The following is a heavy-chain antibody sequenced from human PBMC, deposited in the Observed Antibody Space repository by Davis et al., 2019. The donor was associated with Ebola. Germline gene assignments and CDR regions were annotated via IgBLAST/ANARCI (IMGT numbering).Heavy chain of an antibody. CDR1: GFTFSSYT. J-gene: IGHJ4*02. CDR3: ARVGGNIIGGVIGY. Sequence: GESLKISCAASGFTFSSYTMTWVRQAPGKGLEWVSSISSYNSYIYYADSVKGRFTISRDNAKKSLYLQMSNLRAEDTAVYYCARVGGNIIGGVIGYWGQGTLVTVSS. D-gene: IGHD3-16*01. V-gene: IGHV3-21*01. CDR2: ISSYNSYI.